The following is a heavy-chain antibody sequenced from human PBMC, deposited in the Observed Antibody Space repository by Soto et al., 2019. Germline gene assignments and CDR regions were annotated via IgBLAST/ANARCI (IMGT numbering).Heavy chain of an antibody. Sequence: LRLSCAASGFTFSSYGMHWVRQAPGKGLEWVAVIWYDGSNKYYADSVKGRFTISRDNSKNTLYLQMNSLRAEDTAVYYCAMGACSSTSCYHYYYYYGMDVWGQGTTVTV. D-gene: IGHD2-2*01. CDR2: IWYDGSNK. CDR3: AMGACSSTSCYHYYYYYGMDV. J-gene: IGHJ6*02. CDR1: GFTFSSYG. V-gene: IGHV3-33*01.